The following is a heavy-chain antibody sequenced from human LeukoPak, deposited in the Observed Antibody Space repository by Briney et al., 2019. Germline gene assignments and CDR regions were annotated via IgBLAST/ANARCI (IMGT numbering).Heavy chain of an antibody. J-gene: IGHJ4*02. D-gene: IGHD2-8*01. Sequence: GGSLRLSCTVSGFTVSSNSMSWVRQAPGKGLEWVSFIYSDNTHYSDSVKGRFTISRDNSKNTLYLQMNSLRAEDTAVYYCAKGLYCTNGVCYRCFDYWGQGTLVTVSS. CDR3: AKGLYCTNGVCYRCFDY. V-gene: IGHV3-53*01. CDR1: GFTVSSNS. CDR2: IYSDNT.